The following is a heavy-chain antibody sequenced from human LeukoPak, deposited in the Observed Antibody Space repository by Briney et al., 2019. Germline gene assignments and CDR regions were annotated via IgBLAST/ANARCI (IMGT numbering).Heavy chain of an antibody. D-gene: IGHD3-10*01. V-gene: IGHV1-8*03. CDR3: ARRAYYYGSGSYSSSGDV. Sequence: ASVKVSCKASGYTFTSYDINWVPQAPGQGLDWMGWMNPNSGNTGYAQKFQGRVTITMNTSISTAYMELSNLRSEDTAVYYCARRAYYYGSGSYSSSGDVWGKGTTVTVSS. CDR2: MNPNSGNT. CDR1: GYTFTSYD. J-gene: IGHJ6*04.